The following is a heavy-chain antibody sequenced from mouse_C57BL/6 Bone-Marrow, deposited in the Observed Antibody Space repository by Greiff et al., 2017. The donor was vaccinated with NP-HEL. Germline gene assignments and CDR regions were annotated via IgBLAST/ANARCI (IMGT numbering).Heavy chain of an antibody. J-gene: IGHJ1*03. CDR1: GYTFTSYW. CDR3: ASYYYGSRNWYFDV. Sequence: QVQLKQSGAELVKPGASVKLSCKASGYTFTSYWMHWVKQRPGRGLEWIGRIDPNSGGTKYNEKFKSKATLTVDKPSSTAYMQLSSLTSEDSAVYYCASYYYGSRNWYFDVWGTGTTVTVSS. V-gene: IGHV1-72*01. D-gene: IGHD1-1*01. CDR2: IDPNSGGT.